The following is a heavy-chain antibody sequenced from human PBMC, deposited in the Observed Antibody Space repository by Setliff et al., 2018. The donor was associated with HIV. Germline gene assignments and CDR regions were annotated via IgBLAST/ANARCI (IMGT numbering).Heavy chain of an antibody. D-gene: IGHD3-22*01. CDR2: IYYSGST. CDR3: ARAPYYDYRGLAVYYFDY. Sequence: SETLSLTCTVSGGSISSSSYYWGWIRQPPGKGLEWIGSIYYSGSTYYNPSLKSRVTISVDTSKSQFSMKLSSLTAADTAVYYCARAPYYDYRGLAVYYFDYWGQGTLVTVSS. CDR1: GGSISSSSYY. J-gene: IGHJ4*02. V-gene: IGHV4-39*07.